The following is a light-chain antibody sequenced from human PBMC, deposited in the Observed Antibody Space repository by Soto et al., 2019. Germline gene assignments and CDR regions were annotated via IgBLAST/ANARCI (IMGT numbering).Light chain of an antibody. Sequence: EIVLTQSLGTLSLSPGERATLSCRASQSISSTSLAWYQQKPGQAPRLLIYGASTRATGIPDRFSGSESGTDFTLTISRLEPEDFVVYYCQQYGNSPFTFGQGTRLEI. J-gene: IGKJ5*01. CDR2: GAS. CDR3: QQYGNSPFT. CDR1: QSISSTS. V-gene: IGKV3-20*01.